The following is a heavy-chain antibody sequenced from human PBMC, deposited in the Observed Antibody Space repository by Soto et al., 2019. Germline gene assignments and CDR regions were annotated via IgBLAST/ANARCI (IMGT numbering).Heavy chain of an antibody. CDR2: IYPGDSDT. CDR1: GYSFTSYW. Sequence: GGSLRLSCKGSGYSFTSYWIGWVRQMPGKGLEWMGIIYPGDSDTRYSPSFQGQVTISADKSISTAYLQWSSLKASDTAMYYCARAPMVRGVISYYYMDVWGKGTTVTVSS. D-gene: IGHD3-10*01. V-gene: IGHV5-51*01. CDR3: ARAPMVRGVISYYYMDV. J-gene: IGHJ6*03.